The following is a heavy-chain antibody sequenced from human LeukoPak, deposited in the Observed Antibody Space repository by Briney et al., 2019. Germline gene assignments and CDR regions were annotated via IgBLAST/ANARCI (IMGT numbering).Heavy chain of an antibody. CDR2: IIPIFGTA. CDR3: ARARYQLLSDNWFDP. J-gene: IGHJ5*02. D-gene: IGHD2-2*01. Sequence: SVKVSFKASGGTFSSYAISWVRQAPGQGLEWMGGIIPIFGTANYAQKFQGRVTITADESTSTAYMELSSLRSEDTAVYYCARARYQLLSDNWFDPWGQGTLVTVSS. V-gene: IGHV1-69*13. CDR1: GGTFSSYA.